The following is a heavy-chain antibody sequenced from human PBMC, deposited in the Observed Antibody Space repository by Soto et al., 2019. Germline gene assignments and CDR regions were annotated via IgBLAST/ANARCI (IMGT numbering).Heavy chain of an antibody. V-gene: IGHV1-69*13. D-gene: IGHD3-3*01. CDR1: GGTFSSYA. CDR3: ARAEVTYDFPDRGMDV. J-gene: IGHJ6*02. Sequence: AASVKVSCRASGGTFSSYAISWVRQAPGQGLEWMGGIIPIFGTANYAQKFQGRVTITADESTSTAYMELSSLRSEDTAVYYCARAEVTYDFPDRGMDVWGQGTTVTVSS. CDR2: IIPIFGTA.